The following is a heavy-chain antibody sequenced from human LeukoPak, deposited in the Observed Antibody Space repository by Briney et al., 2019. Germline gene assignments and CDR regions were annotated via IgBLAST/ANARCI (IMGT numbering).Heavy chain of an antibody. V-gene: IGHV3-23*01. D-gene: IGHD5-12*01. J-gene: IGHJ4*02. Sequence: GGSLRLSCAASGFTFSDYAMYWVRQAPGKGLEWVSSIDASGGATYYGDSVKGRSTISRDNFKNTFYLQMNSLRAEDTAVYYCAKRGDSGYDRFFDYWGQGTLVTVSS. CDR1: GFTFSDYA. CDR3: AKRGDSGYDRFFDY. CDR2: IDASGGAT.